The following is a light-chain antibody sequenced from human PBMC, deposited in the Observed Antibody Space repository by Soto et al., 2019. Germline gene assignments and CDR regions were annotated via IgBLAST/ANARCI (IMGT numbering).Light chain of an antibody. CDR3: QQYGSSPPAMYT. V-gene: IGKV3-20*01. CDR1: QSVSSSY. J-gene: IGKJ2*01. CDR2: GAS. Sequence: EIVLTQSPGTLSLSPGERATLSCRASQSVSSSYLAWYQQKPGQAPRLLIYGASSRATGIPDRFSGSGSGTDLTLTISRLEPEDFAVYYCQQYGSSPPAMYTFGQGTKLEIK.